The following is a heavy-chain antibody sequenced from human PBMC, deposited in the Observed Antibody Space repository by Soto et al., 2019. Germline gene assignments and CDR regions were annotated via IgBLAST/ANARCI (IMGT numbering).Heavy chain of an antibody. J-gene: IGHJ5*02. CDR3: ARWMLIDCSGGSCWLWFDP. V-gene: IGHV1-18*01. Sequence: QVQLVQSGAEVKKPGASVKVSCKASGYTFTSYGISWVRQAPGQGLEWMGWISAYNGNTNYAQKLQGRVTMTTDTSTSTAYMELRSLRSDDTAVYYCARWMLIDCSGGSCWLWFDPWGQGTLVTVSS. D-gene: IGHD2-15*01. CDR1: GYTFTSYG. CDR2: ISAYNGNT.